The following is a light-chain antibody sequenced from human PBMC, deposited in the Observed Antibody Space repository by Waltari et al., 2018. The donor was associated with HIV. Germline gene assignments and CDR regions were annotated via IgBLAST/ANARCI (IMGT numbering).Light chain of an antibody. CDR2: QDR. CDR3: QAWDSNTAHVL. CDR1: KLGDKY. V-gene: IGLV3-1*01. Sequence: SYDLTQPPSVSVSPGQTASITCSGDKLGDKYASWYQQKAGQSPVLGIFQDRQRPSGTPDRFSGSKAGNTATLTISGTQAMDEADYYCQAWDSNTAHVLFGGGTKVTVL. J-gene: IGLJ2*01.